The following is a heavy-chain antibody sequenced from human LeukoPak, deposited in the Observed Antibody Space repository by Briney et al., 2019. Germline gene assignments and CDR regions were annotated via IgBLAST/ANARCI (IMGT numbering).Heavy chain of an antibody. J-gene: IGHJ3*02. D-gene: IGHD6-13*01. CDR3: ARGIAAADRGAFDI. CDR2: ISYDGSIN. CDR1: EFTFSNYA. Sequence: GGSLRLSCAASEFTFSNYAMHWVRQAPGKGLEWLALISYDGSINYYADSVKGRFTISRDTSKNTLYLQMNSLRVEDTAVYYCARGIAAADRGAFDIWGQGTMVTVSS. V-gene: IGHV3-30-3*01.